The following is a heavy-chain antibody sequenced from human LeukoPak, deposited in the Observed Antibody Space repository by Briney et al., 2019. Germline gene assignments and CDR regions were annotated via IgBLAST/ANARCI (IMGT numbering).Heavy chain of an antibody. V-gene: IGHV3-33*01. D-gene: IGHD1-26*01. CDR1: GFILSTHG. CDR2: MWYDGSRE. J-gene: IGHJ4*02. Sequence: AGGSLRLSCAASGFILSTHGMHWVRQAPGKGLEWVAGMWYDGSREDYADSVKGRFTISRDMSKNTLNLQMNSLRVEDTAMFYCARDLSFGSLDFRGQGTLVTVSP. CDR3: ARDLSFGSLDF.